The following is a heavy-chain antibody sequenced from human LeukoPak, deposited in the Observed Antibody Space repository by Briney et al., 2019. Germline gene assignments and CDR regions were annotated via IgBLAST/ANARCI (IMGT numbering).Heavy chain of an antibody. CDR1: GGSFSGYY. Sequence: KPSETLSLTCAVYGGSFSGYYWSWIRQPPGKGLEWIGEINHSGSTNYNPSLKSRVTISVDTSKNQFSLKLSSVTAADTAVYYCARVYCSGGSCDSASYYASYYYYYYIDVWGIGTTVTVSS. J-gene: IGHJ6*03. CDR3: ARVYCSGGSCDSASYYASYYYYYYIDV. D-gene: IGHD2-15*01. CDR2: INHSGST. V-gene: IGHV4-34*01.